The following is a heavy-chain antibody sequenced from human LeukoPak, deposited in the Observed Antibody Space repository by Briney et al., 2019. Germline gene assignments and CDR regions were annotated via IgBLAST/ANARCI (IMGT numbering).Heavy chain of an antibody. CDR2: ITGSGGNT. CDR1: GFTFSSYA. V-gene: IGHV3-23*01. Sequence: PGGSLRLSCAASGFTFSSYAMSWVRQAPGKGLEWVSLITGSGGNTYSADSVKGRFTISRDNSKNTLCLQMSSLRAEDTAIYYCAQGTLTGYGTSWFDYWGQGTLVTVSS. CDR3: AQGTLTGYGTSWFDY. J-gene: IGHJ4*02. D-gene: IGHD6-13*01.